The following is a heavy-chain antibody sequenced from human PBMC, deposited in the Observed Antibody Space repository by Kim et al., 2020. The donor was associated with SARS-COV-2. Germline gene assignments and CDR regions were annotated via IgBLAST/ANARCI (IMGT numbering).Heavy chain of an antibody. Sequence: SVKVSCKASGGTFSSYAISWVRQAPGQGLEWMGGIIPIFGTANYAQKFQGRVTITADESTSTAYMELSSLRSEDTAVYYCASRAEGKNILTEDPTGYYNPDYYDYGMDVWGQGTTVTVSS. CDR3: ASRAEGKNILTEDPTGYYNPDYYDYGMDV. J-gene: IGHJ6*02. CDR2: IIPIFGTA. V-gene: IGHV1-69*13. D-gene: IGHD3-9*01. CDR1: GGTFSSYA.